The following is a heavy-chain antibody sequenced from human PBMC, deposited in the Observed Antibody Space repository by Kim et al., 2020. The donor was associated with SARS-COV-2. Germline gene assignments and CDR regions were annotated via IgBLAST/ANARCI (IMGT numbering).Heavy chain of an antibody. Sequence: GESLKISCQASGYTFTTYWIGWVRQMPGKGLEWMGIIYPGDSDSRYSPSFQGQVTISADKSITTAYLQWSSLKASDSAMYYCARHFYGSTSHFDYWGQGT. V-gene: IGHV5-51*01. J-gene: IGHJ4*02. CDR3: ARHFYGSTSHFDY. CDR1: GYTFTTYW. CDR2: IYPGDSDS. D-gene: IGHD3-10*01.